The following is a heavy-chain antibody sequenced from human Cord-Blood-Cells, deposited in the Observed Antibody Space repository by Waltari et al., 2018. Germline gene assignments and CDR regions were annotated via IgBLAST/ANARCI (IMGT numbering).Heavy chain of an antibody. J-gene: IGHJ4*02. CDR2: IIPIFGTA. CDR1: GRPLSRYP. D-gene: IGHD3-3*01. Sequence: QVQLVQSGAEVKKPGSSVKVPCKASGRPLSRYPNSRVRQAPAQGLEWMGGIIPIFGTANYAQKFQGRVTITADESTSTAYMELSSLRSEDTAVYYCARVANYDFWSGYYYFDYWGQGTLVTVSS. V-gene: IGHV1-69*01. CDR3: ARVANYDFWSGYYYFDY.